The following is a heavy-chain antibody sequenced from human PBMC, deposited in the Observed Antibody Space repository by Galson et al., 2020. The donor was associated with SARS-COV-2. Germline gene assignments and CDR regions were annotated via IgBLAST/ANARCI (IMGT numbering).Heavy chain of an antibody. CDR1: EFTLSSSG. CDR3: AKGGAVAGIRGIDY. J-gene: IGHJ4*02. CDR2: LWSDGTNK. D-gene: IGHD6-19*01. Sequence: GGSLRLSCAASEFTLSSSGMLWVRQAPGKGLEWVAVLWSDGTNKYYADSVKGRFTISRDTSKNTLYLQMNSLTAEDTALYYCAKGGAVAGIRGIDYWGQGTLVTVSS. V-gene: IGHV3-33*06.